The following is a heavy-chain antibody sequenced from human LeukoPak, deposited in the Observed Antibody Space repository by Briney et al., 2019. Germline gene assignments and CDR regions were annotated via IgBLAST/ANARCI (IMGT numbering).Heavy chain of an antibody. CDR1: GSTFSSYA. CDR2: ISYDGSNK. V-gene: IGHV3-30-3*01. J-gene: IGHJ4*02. D-gene: IGHD1-26*01. CDR3: ARDDRVGATAFDY. Sequence: GGSLRLSCAASGSTFSSYAMHWVRQAPGKGLEWVTVISYDGSNKYYADSVKGRFTISRDNSKNTLYLQMNSLRAEDTAVYYCARDDRVGATAFDYWGQGTLVTVSS.